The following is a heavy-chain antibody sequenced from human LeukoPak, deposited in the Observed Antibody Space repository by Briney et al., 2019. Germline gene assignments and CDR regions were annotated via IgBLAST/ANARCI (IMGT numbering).Heavy chain of an antibody. CDR1: GFTFSSYS. V-gene: IGHV3-21*01. CDR3: ASDPGHDCLFPYYYGMDV. J-gene: IGHJ6*02. CDR2: ISSSSSYI. Sequence: GGSLRLSCAASGFTFSSYSMNWVRQAPGKGLEWVSSISSSSSYIYYADSVKGRFTISRDNAKNSLYLQMNSLRAEDTAVYYCASDPGHDCLFPYYYGMDVWGQGTTVTVSS. D-gene: IGHD3-9*01.